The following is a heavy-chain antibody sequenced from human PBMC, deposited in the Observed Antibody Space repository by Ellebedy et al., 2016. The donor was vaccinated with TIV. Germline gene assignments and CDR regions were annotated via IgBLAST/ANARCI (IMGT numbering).Heavy chain of an antibody. J-gene: IGHJ4*02. Sequence: MPGGSLRLSCTVSGGSISSSTYYWGWIRQPPGKGLEWIGSIYYSGSTYYNPSLKSRVTISVDTSKNQFSLKLSSVTAADTAVYYCARRSDSSGYSFDYWGQGTLVTVSS. CDR1: GGSISSSTYY. CDR3: ARRSDSSGYSFDY. V-gene: IGHV4-39*01. CDR2: IYYSGST. D-gene: IGHD3-22*01.